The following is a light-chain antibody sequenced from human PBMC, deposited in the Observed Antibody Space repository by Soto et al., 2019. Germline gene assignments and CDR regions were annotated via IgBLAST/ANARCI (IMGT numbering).Light chain of an antibody. CDR1: QGISKY. Sequence: DIQMTQSPSSLSASVGDRVTITCRASQGISKYLAWYQQKPGKVPKVLIYAASTLQSGVPSRFSGSGSGTDFTLTISSLQPEDVATYYCQKYNTVPLTFGGGTKVEI. CDR3: QKYNTVPLT. CDR2: AAS. J-gene: IGKJ4*01. V-gene: IGKV1-27*01.